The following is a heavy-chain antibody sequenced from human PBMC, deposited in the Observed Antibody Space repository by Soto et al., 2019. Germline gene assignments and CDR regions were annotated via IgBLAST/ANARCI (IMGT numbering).Heavy chain of an antibody. Sequence: QITLKESGPTLVKPTQTLTLTCTFSGFSLSARGVGVGWIRQPPGKALEWLALIYWDGDKWYSPSLRSRLTITEDTSKNQVVLTMTTMDPVDTATYYCAHRSSGWQYYFDYWGQGTLVTVSS. CDR2: IYWDGDK. V-gene: IGHV2-5*02. D-gene: IGHD6-19*01. CDR3: AHRSSGWQYYFDY. CDR1: GFSLSARGVG. J-gene: IGHJ4*02.